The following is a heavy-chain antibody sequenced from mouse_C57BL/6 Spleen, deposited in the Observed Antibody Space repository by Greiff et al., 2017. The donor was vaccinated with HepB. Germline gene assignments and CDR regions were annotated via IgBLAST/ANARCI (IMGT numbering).Heavy chain of an antibody. Sequence: QVQLQQPGAELVKPGASVKLSCKASGYTFTSYWMHWVKQRPGQGLEWIGMIHPNSGSTNYNEKFKSKATLTVDKSSSTAYMQLSSLTSEDSAVYYCAREGEQLRLRLDYWGQGTTLTVSS. J-gene: IGHJ2*01. CDR2: IHPNSGST. CDR3: AREGEQLRLRLDY. D-gene: IGHD3-2*02. CDR1: GYTFTSYW. V-gene: IGHV1-64*01.